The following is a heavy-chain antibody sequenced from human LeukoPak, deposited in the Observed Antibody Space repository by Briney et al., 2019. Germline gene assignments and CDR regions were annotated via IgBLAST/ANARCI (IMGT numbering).Heavy chain of an antibody. Sequence: GGSLRLSCVASGFTFRHYDMTWVRQAPGKGLEWVSVISADSATTFYADSVKGRFTISRDNAKNTVFLQMSSLRAEDTALYYCARRSASGNYPLDYWGQGTLVTVSS. CDR2: ISADSATT. J-gene: IGHJ4*02. V-gene: IGHV3-23*01. CDR1: GFTFRHYD. D-gene: IGHD3-10*01. CDR3: ARRSASGNYPLDY.